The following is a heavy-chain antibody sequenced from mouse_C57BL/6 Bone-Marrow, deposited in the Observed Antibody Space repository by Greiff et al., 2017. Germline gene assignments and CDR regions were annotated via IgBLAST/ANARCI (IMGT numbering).Heavy chain of an antibody. CDR1: GYTFTSYW. CDR3: ASIYYDYAAY. V-gene: IGHV1-74*01. Sequence: QVQLKQPGAELVKPGASVKVSCKASGYTFTSYWLHWVKQRPGQGLVWIGRYHPSDSDTNYNQKFKGNATLTVEKSSSPAFLQLSCLTSEDSAVYFCASIYYDYAAYWGQGTLVTVAA. CDR2: YHPSDSDT. D-gene: IGHD2-4*01. J-gene: IGHJ3*01.